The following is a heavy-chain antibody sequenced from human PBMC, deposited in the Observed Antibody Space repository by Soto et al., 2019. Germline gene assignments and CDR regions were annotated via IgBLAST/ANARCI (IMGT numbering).Heavy chain of an antibody. CDR2: IYWNDDK. Sequence: QITLKESGPTLVNPTQTLTLTCTFSGFSLSTSGVGVGWIRQPPGKALEWLALIYWNDDKRYSPSLQSRVTITKDTSKNQVVLTMTNMDPVDTATYYCARSDYYYDSTGYYVRWFDPWGQGTLVTVSS. V-gene: IGHV2-5*01. J-gene: IGHJ5*02. CDR3: ARSDYYYDSTGYYVRWFDP. CDR1: GFSLSTSGVG. D-gene: IGHD3-22*01.